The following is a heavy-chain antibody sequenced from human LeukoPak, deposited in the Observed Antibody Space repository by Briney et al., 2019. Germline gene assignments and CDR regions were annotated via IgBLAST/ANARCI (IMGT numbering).Heavy chain of an antibody. CDR2: FSGSGDNT. J-gene: IGHJ4*02. Sequence: GGSLRLSCAASGFTFSNYAMSWVRQAPGKGLEWVSSFSGSGDNTYYADSVKGRFTISRDNSKNTLYLQMYSLRAEDTAVYYCAKSRSGSASCYNCWGQGTQVTVSS. D-gene: IGHD2-2*02. V-gene: IGHV3-23*01. CDR3: AKSRSGSASCYNC. CDR1: GFTFSNYA.